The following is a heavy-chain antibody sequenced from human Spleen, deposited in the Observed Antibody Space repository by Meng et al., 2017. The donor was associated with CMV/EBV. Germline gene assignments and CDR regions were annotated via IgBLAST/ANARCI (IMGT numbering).Heavy chain of an antibody. V-gene: IGHV3-48*03. J-gene: IGHJ6*02. CDR1: GFTFSSYE. CDR3: ARLDSSSSGSYYYYYGMDV. Sequence: GESLKISCAASGFTFSSYEMNWVRQAPGKGLEWVSYISSSGSTIYYADSVKGRFTISRDNAKNSLYLQMNSLRAEDTAVYYCARLDSSSSGSYYYYYGMDVWGQGTTVTVSS. D-gene: IGHD6-6*01. CDR2: ISSSGSTI.